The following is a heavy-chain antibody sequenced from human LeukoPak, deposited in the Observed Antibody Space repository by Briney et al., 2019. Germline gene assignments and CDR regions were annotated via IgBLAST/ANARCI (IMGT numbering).Heavy chain of an antibody. Sequence: PGGSLRLSCAASAFTVSSNYMSWVRQAPGKGLEWVSVIYSGGSTYYADSVKGRFTISRDNSKNTLYLQMNSLRGEDTAVYYCARGGSYRPGHFDYWGQGTLVTISS. CDR1: AFTVSSNY. CDR2: IYSGGST. J-gene: IGHJ4*02. V-gene: IGHV3-66*01. D-gene: IGHD1-26*01. CDR3: ARGGSYRPGHFDY.